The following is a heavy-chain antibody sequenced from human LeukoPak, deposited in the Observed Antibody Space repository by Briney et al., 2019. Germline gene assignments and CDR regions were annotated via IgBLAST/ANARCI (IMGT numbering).Heavy chain of an antibody. J-gene: IGHJ6*04. CDR1: GFTFSSYA. V-gene: IGHV3-23*01. CDR3: ASPHPYVSGWYDV. D-gene: IGHD6-19*01. Sequence: PGGSLRLSCAASGFTFSSYAMSWIRQAPGKGLEWVSGISGSGGSIYYADSVKGRFTISRDNSKNTLYLQMNSLRADDTAVYYCASPHPYVSGWYDVWGKGTTVTVSS. CDR2: ISGSGGSI.